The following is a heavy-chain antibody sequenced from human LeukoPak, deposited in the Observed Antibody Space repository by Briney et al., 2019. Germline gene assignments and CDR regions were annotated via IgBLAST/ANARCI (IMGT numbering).Heavy chain of an antibody. Sequence: PSGTLSLTCAVSGYSISSGYYWGWIRQPPGKGLEWIGSIYHSGSTYYNPSLKSRVTISVDTSKNQFSLKLSSVTAADTAVYYSARQRPELHYWGQGTLVTVSS. CDR2: IYHSGST. J-gene: IGHJ4*02. CDR1: GYSISSGYY. D-gene: IGHD1-14*01. CDR3: ARQRPELHY. V-gene: IGHV4-38-2*01.